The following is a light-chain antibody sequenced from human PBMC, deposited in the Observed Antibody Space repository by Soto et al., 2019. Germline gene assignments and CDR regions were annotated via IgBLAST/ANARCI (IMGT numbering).Light chain of an antibody. J-gene: IGKJ4*01. CDR3: QQHADYPIT. Sequence: DIQMTQSPSSVSASIGDTVTITCRASHNIDTWLAWFQQKPGKAPNLLIYKASTLEAGVPSRFSGSASGTEFTLTISSLQPDDFATYYCQQHADYPITFGGGTKVEI. V-gene: IGKV1-5*03. CDR1: HNIDTW. CDR2: KAS.